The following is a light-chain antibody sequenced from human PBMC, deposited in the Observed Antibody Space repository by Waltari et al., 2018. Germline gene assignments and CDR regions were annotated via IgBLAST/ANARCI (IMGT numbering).Light chain of an antibody. Sequence: DIVMTQSPDSLAVSLGERATLNCKSTQSVSFSSNSKNYLAWYQQKPGQPPKLLIYWASTRESGVPDRFSGSGSGTDFTLTISSLQAEDVAVYYCQQFYTTPPTFGQGTKVEIK. CDR2: WAS. CDR3: QQFYTTPPT. CDR1: QSVSFSSNSKNY. J-gene: IGKJ1*01. V-gene: IGKV4-1*01.